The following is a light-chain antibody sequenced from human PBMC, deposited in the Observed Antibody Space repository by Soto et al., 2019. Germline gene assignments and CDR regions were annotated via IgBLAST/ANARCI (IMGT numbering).Light chain of an antibody. CDR1: QSVNSLY. CDR2: GAS. V-gene: IGKV3-20*01. Sequence: EIVLTQSPGTMSLSPGERATLSCRASQSVNSLYLASYQQKPGQAPRLLIYGASSRATGIPDWFSGSGSGKDFTLTISRMEPEDFAVYYCQYYSGTQTFGGGAKVEI. CDR3: QYYSGTQT. J-gene: IGKJ4*01.